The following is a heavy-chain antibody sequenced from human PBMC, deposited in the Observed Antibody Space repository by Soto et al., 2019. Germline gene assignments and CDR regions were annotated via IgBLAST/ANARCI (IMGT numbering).Heavy chain of an antibody. Sequence: XLQEXXPGLVKPSXTLSLTCXVSGGFXXXXXXXXXRQPPGKGLEWIGQVYDSGSANYNPSLQSRVTISVDTSKHQFSXKLNSVTNADTAVYYCATYRVGYGGQGYWGQGTLVTVSS. CDR2: VYDSGSA. CDR3: ATYRVGYGGQGY. CDR1: GGFXXXXX. J-gene: IGHJ4*02. D-gene: IGHD4-17*01. V-gene: IGHV4-59*01.